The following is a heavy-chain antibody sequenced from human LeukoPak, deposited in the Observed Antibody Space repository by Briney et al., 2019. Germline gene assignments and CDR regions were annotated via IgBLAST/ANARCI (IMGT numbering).Heavy chain of an antibody. D-gene: IGHD6-19*01. CDR2: ISGSGGST. Sequence: GGSLRLSCAASGFTFSSYAMSWVRQAPGKGLEWVSAISGSGGSTYYADSVKGRFTISRDNSKNTLYLQMNSLRAEDTAVYYCAKDLGSRGRGYYFDYWGQGTLVTVSS. CDR1: GFTFSSYA. CDR3: AKDLGSRGRGYYFDY. V-gene: IGHV3-23*01. J-gene: IGHJ4*02.